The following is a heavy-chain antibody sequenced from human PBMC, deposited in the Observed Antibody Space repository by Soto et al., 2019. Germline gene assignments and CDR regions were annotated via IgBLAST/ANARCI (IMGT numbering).Heavy chain of an antibody. Sequence: QVQLQESGPGLVKPSETLSLTCTVSGGSISSYYWSWIRQPPGKGLEWIGYIYYSGSTNYNPSLKSRVTISVATSKNQFSLKLSSVTAADTAVYYCASQGYWGQGTLVTVSS. CDR3: ASQGY. CDR1: GGSISSYY. J-gene: IGHJ4*02. V-gene: IGHV4-59*01. CDR2: IYYSGST.